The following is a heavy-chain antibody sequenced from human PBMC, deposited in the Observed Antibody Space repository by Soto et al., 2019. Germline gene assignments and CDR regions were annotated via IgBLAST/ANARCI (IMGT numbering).Heavy chain of an antibody. J-gene: IGHJ3*02. CDR1: GGSISSGGYY. V-gene: IGHV4-31*03. Sequence: TLSLTCTVSGGSISSGGYYWSWIRQHPGKGLEWIGYIYYSGSTYYNPSLKSRVTISVDTSKNQFSLKLSSVTAADTAVYYCARGGNPGYDFWSGYYTGRAFDIWGQGTMVTVSS. CDR3: ARGGNPGYDFWSGYYTGRAFDI. CDR2: IYYSGST. D-gene: IGHD3-3*01.